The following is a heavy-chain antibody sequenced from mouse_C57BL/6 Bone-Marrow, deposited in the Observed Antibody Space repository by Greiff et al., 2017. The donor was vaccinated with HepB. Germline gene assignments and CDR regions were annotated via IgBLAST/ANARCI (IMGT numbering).Heavy chain of an antibody. CDR2: IYPGDGDT. D-gene: IGHD2-3*01. J-gene: IGHJ2*01. Sequence: VQRVESGAELVKPGASVKISCKASGYAFSSYWMNWVKQRPGKGLEWIGQIYPGDGDTNYNGKFKGKATLTADKSSSTAYMQLSSLTSEDSAVYFCFYDGYYGVDYWGQGTTLTVSS. CDR1: GYAFSSYW. V-gene: IGHV1-80*01. CDR3: FYDGYYGVDY.